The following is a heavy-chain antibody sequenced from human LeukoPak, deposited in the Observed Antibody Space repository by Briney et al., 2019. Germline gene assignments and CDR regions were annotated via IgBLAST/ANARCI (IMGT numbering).Heavy chain of an antibody. Sequence: GGSLRLSCAASGFTFSDLYMSWIRQAPGKGLEWISYISPSGSDINYADSVRGRFTVSRDNAKNSLYPQMNSLRAEDTAVYYCATTARVGAHWGQGTLVTVSS. D-gene: IGHD4/OR15-4a*01. CDR2: ISPSGSDI. CDR1: GFTFSDLY. CDR3: ATTARVGAH. J-gene: IGHJ4*02. V-gene: IGHV3-11*01.